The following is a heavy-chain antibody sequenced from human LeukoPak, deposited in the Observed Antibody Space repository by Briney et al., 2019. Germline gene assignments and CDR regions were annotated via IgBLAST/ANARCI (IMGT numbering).Heavy chain of an antibody. CDR3: ARALVDGYKELGY. CDR2: ISAYNGNT. D-gene: IGHD5-24*01. CDR1: GYTFITYG. V-gene: IGHV1-18*01. Sequence: ASVKVSCKASGYTFITYGITWVRQAPGQGLEWMGWISAYNGNTNYAQKVQGRVTMTTDTSTSTAYMELRSLRSDDTAVYYCARALVDGYKELGYWGQGTLVTVSS. J-gene: IGHJ4*02.